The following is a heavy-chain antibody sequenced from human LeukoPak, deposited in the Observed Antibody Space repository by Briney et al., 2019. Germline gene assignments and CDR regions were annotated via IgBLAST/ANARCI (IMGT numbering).Heavy chain of an antibody. D-gene: IGHD5-18*01. V-gene: IGHV4-39*01. CDR2: IYYSGST. CDR3: ARPRGXGYSYGTAINWFDP. Sequence: SETLSLTCTVSGGSISSSSYYWGWIRQPPGRGLEWIGSIYYSGSTYYNPSLKSRVTISVDTSKNQFSLKLSSVTAADTAVYYCARPRGXGYSYGTAINWFDPWGQGTLVTVSS. CDR1: GGSISSSSYY. J-gene: IGHJ5*02.